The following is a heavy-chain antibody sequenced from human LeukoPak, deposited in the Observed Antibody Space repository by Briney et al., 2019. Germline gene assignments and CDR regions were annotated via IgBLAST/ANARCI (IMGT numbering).Heavy chain of an antibody. D-gene: IGHD6-13*01. Sequence: GGSLRLSYAASGFTFSSYAMHWVRQAPGKGLEWVAVISYDGSNKYYADSVKGRFTISRDNSKNTLYLQMNSLRAEDTAVYYCARELNPIAAAGYAYPWGQGTLVTVSS. V-gene: IGHV3-30*04. CDR2: ISYDGSNK. J-gene: IGHJ5*02. CDR3: ARELNPIAAAGYAYP. CDR1: GFTFSSYA.